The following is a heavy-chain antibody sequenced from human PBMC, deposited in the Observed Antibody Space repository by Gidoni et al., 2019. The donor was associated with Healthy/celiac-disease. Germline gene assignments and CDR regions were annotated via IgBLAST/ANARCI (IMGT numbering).Heavy chain of an antibody. Sequence: EVQLVQSGAEVKKPGESLKISCKGSGYSFTSYWIGWVRQMPGKGLEWMGIIYPGDSDTRYSPSFQGQVTISADKSISTAYLQWSSLKASDTAMYYCARPDNPGIAAAVGYYFDYWGQGTLVTVSS. CDR1: GYSFTSYW. J-gene: IGHJ4*02. CDR3: ARPDNPGIAAAVGYYFDY. V-gene: IGHV5-51*01. CDR2: IYPGDSDT. D-gene: IGHD6-13*01.